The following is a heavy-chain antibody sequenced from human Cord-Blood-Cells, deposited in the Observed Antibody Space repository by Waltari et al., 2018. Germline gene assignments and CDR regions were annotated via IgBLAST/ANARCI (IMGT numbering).Heavy chain of an antibody. V-gene: IGHV4-59*01. CDR1: GGSISSYY. CDR2: IYYSGST. D-gene: IGHD1-26*01. Sequence: QVQLQESGPGLVKPSETLSLTCTVSGGSISSYYWSWIRQPPGKGLEWIGYIYYSGSTTYNPSLKSRVTISVDTSKNQFSLKLSSVTAADTAVYYCARDRWGDSGSYYDYWGQGTLVTVSS. J-gene: IGHJ4*02. CDR3: ARDRWGDSGSYYDY.